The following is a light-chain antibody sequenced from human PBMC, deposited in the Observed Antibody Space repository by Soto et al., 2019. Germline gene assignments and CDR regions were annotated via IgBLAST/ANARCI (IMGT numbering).Light chain of an antibody. CDR1: QDIHRW. Sequence: DIQMTQSPSTLSASVGDRVTITCRASQDIHRWLAWYQQKPGKAPKILIYNADTLESGVPSRFSGSGYGTEFILTISSLQPDDFATYYCQQFSLYWAFGQGTKVDIK. CDR2: NAD. V-gene: IGKV1-5*01. CDR3: QQFSLYWA. J-gene: IGKJ1*01.